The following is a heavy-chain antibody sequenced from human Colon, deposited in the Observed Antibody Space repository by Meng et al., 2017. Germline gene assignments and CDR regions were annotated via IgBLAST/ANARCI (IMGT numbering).Heavy chain of an antibody. CDR1: GFTFSSHW. D-gene: IGHD3-9*01. V-gene: IGHV3-74*01. Sequence: GESLKTSWVVAGFTFSSHWRHWVRQAPGKGLVWLSRINTDGVTKYYGDSVEGRFTVSRDNAKNTLYLELNSLRDEDTGTYYCARGGRYFDWFDALDHWGQGTLVT. CDR2: INTDGVTK. J-gene: IGHJ4*02. CDR3: ARGGRYFDWFDALDH.